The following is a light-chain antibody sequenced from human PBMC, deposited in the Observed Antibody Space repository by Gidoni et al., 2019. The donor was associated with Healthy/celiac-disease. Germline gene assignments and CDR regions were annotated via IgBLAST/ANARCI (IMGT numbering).Light chain of an antibody. V-gene: IGKV1-39*01. CDR2: AAS. Sequence: PSSLSASVGDRVTITCRASQSISSYLNCYQQKPGKAPKLLIYAASSLQSGVPSRFSGSGSGTDFTLTISSLQPDDFATYYCQQSYSTPMYTFGQGTKLEIK. CDR3: QQSYSTPMYT. J-gene: IGKJ2*01. CDR1: QSISSY.